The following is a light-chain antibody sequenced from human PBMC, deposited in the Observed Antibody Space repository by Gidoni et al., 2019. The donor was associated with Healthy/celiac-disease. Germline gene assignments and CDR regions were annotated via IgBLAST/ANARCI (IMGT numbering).Light chain of an antibody. CDR1: QSISSW. J-gene: IGKJ2*01. CDR3: QRLGT. CDR2: KAS. V-gene: IGKV1-5*03. Sequence: DIQMTQSPSTLSASVGDRVTITCRASQSISSWLAWYQPKPGKAPKLLIYKASSLESGVPSRFSGSGSGTEFTPTISSLQPDDFATYYCQRLGTFGQXTKLEIK.